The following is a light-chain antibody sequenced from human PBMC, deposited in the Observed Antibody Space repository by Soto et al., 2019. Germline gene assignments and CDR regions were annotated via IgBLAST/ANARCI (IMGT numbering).Light chain of an antibody. V-gene: IGKV3-20*01. J-gene: IGKJ5*01. Sequence: EIVLTQSPGTLSLSAGERATLSCRASQSVTNKYLAWFQQKPGQAPRLLRYGASSRATGIPDRFSGSGSGTEFTLTITRLEPEDFEVYYCQQYGSSPITFGQGTRLEIK. CDR1: QSVTNKY. CDR3: QQYGSSPIT. CDR2: GAS.